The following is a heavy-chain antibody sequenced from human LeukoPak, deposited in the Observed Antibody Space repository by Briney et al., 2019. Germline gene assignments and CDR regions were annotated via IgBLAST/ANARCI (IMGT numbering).Heavy chain of an antibody. CDR2: IGTAGDT. J-gene: IGHJ4*02. V-gene: IGHV3-13*01. D-gene: IGHD3-22*01. CDR1: GFTFSSYD. CDR3: ARGRYDSSGYYSIFDY. Sequence: GGSLRLSCAASGFTFSSYDMHWVRQATGKGLEWVSVIGTAGDTYYPGSVKGRFTISRENAKDSLYLQMNSLRAGDTAVYYCARGRYDSSGYYSIFDYWGQGTLVTVSS.